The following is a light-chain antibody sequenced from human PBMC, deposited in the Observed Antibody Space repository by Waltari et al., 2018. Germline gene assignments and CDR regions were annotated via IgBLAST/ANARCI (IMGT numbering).Light chain of an antibody. CDR2: HAS. CDR3: QHYESLPVT. J-gene: IGKJ1*01. CDR1: QSISKY. V-gene: IGKV3-20*01. Sequence: ENVLTQSPGTLSLSPGERATLSCRASQSISKYLAWYQQKPGQAPRLLIYHASSRAAGIPDRFSGSGSGTDFSLSISRLEPEDFAVYYCQHYESLPVTFGQGTKVEIK.